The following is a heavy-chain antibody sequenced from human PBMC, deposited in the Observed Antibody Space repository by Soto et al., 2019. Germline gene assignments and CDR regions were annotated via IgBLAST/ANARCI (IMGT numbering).Heavy chain of an antibody. D-gene: IGHD3-3*01. V-gene: IGHV3-23*01. CDR2: ISGSGGST. CDR3: AKDGERTIFGVVTPIDY. CDR1: GFTFSSYA. Sequence: EVQLLESGGGLVQPGGSLRLSCAASGFTFSSYAMSWVRQAPGKGLEWVSAISGSGGSTYYADSVKGRFTISRDNSKNTLYLQMNSLRAEDTAVYYCAKDGERTIFGVVTPIDYWGQGTLVTFSS. J-gene: IGHJ4*02.